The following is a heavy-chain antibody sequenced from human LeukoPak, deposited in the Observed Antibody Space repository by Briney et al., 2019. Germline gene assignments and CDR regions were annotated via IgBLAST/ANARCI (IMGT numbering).Heavy chain of an antibody. CDR3: ARGVGYGSGSYEDY. V-gene: IGHV1-18*01. CDR2: ISVYNGNT. J-gene: IGHJ4*02. Sequence: APVKVSCKASGYTFTTYGISWVRQAPGQGLEWMGWISVYNGNTNYAQKLQGRVTMTTDTSTSTAYMELRSLRSDDTAVYYCARGVGYGSGSYEDYWGQGTLVTVSS. CDR1: GYTFTTYG. D-gene: IGHD3-10*01.